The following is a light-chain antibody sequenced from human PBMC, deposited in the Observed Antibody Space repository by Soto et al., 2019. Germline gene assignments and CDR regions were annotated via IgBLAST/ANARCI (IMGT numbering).Light chain of an antibody. CDR1: QTVTSNY. CDR2: GAS. CDR3: QQYGSQLT. Sequence: EIVLTQSPGTLSLSPGERATLSCRASQTVTSNYLAWYQQKPGQAPRLLIYGASSRATGIPDRFSGSGSGTDFTLTISRLEPEDFALYYCQQYGSQLTFGGGTTVEIK. V-gene: IGKV3-20*01. J-gene: IGKJ4*01.